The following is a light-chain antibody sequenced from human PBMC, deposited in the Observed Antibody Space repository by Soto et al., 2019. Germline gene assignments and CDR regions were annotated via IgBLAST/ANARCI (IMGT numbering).Light chain of an antibody. CDR3: QSYDNSLPWV. CDR2: NNN. J-gene: IGLJ3*02. CDR1: SSNIGAGYD. Sequence: QSVLTQPPSVSGAPGQRVIISCTGSSSNIGAGYDVHWYQHLPGTTPKLLIYNNNNRPSGVPDRFSGSKSGASASLAITGLQAEDEADYYCQSYDNSLPWVFGGGTKLTVL. V-gene: IGLV1-40*01.